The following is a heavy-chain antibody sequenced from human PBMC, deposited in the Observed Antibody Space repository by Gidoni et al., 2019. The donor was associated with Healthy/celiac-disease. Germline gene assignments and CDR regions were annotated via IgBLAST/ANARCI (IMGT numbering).Heavy chain of an antibody. V-gene: IGHV4-30-2*01. CDR3: ARGGVGDFDY. D-gene: IGHD1-26*01. J-gene: IGHJ4*02. CDR1: GAPSSSGGYS. Sequence: QLQLQESGSGLVKPSQTLSLTCAVSGAPSSSGGYSGRWSRQPPGKGLEWIGYIYHSGSTDYNPSLKSRVTISVDRSKNQFSLKLSSVTAADTAVYYCARGGVGDFDYWGQGTLVTVSS. CDR2: IYHSGST.